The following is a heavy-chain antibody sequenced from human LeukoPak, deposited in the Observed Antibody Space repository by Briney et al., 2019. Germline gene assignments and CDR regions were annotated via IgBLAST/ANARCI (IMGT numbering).Heavy chain of an antibody. CDR3: ARPGGPHYYYYGMDV. J-gene: IGHJ6*02. V-gene: IGHV3-21*01. CDR2: ISSSSYI. Sequence: PGGSLRLSCAASGFTFSSYSMNWVRQAPGKGLEWVSSISSSSYIYYADSVKGRFTISRDNAKNSLYLQMNSLRAEDTAVYYCARPGGPHYYYYGMDVWGQGTTATVSS. CDR1: GFTFSSYS.